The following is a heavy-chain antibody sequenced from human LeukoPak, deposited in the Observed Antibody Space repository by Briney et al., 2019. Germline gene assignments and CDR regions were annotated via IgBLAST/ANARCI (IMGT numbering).Heavy chain of an antibody. D-gene: IGHD3-9*01. CDR2: IIPIFGTA. Sequence: ASVKASCKASGGTFSSYAISWVRQAPGQGLEWMGGIIPIFGTANYAQKFQGRVTITTDESTSTAYMELSSLRSVDTAVYYCAGGLHYDILTGFFDYWGQGTLVTVSS. J-gene: IGHJ4*02. CDR1: GGTFSSYA. V-gene: IGHV1-69*05. CDR3: AGGLHYDILTGFFDY.